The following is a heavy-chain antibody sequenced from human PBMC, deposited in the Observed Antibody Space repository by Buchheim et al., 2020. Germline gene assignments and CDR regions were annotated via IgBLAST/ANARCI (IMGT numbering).Heavy chain of an antibody. D-gene: IGHD3-10*01. V-gene: IGHV3-48*02. J-gene: IGHJ4*02. Sequence: EVQLVESGGGLVQPGGSLRLSCAASGFSFSSYSMNWVRQAPGKGLEWVSYITSSSATRSYADSVKGRFTISRDNAKNSLYLQMNSLRDENTAVYYCAKGGSGNGWGIEYWGQGTL. CDR3: AKGGSGNGWGIEY. CDR1: GFSFSSYS. CDR2: ITSSSATR.